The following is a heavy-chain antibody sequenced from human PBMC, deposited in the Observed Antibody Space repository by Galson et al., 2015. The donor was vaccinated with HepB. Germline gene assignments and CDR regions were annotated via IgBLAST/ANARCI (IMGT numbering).Heavy chain of an antibody. D-gene: IGHD6-13*01. CDR2: IYTGGST. CDR3: ARSLWAAGSKDFYCYGMDV. J-gene: IGHJ6*02. V-gene: IGHV3-53*01. CDR1: GFTVTTNY. Sequence: SLRLSCAASGFTVTTNYISWVRQAPGKGLEWVSVIYTGGSTHYADSVKGRFTISRDNSKNTVYLQMNSLRAEDTAVYYCARSLWAAGSKDFYCYGMDVWGQGTTVTVSS.